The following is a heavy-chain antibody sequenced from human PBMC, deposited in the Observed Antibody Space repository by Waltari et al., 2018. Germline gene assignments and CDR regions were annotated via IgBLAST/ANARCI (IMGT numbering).Heavy chain of an antibody. Sequence: QVQLQESGPGLVKPSQTLSLTCTVSVGSISSGAYYWSWIRQPPGKGLGWIGYIYYSGSTYYNPSLKSRVTISVDTSKNQFSLKLSSVTAADTAVYYCAREEGIVGATNWFDPWGQGTLVTVSS. D-gene: IGHD1-26*01. J-gene: IGHJ5*02. CDR1: VGSISSGAYY. CDR3: AREEGIVGATNWFDP. V-gene: IGHV4-30-4*08. CDR2: IYYSGST.